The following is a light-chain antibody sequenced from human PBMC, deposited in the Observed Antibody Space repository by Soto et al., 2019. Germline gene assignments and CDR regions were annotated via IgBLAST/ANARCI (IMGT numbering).Light chain of an antibody. V-gene: IGKV1-27*01. CDR1: QGISNC. Sequence: DIQMTQSPSSLSASVGDRVTITCRASQGISNCLAWYQQKPGKVPTLLIYAASTLQSGVPSRFSGSGSETDFTLTISSLQPEDVATYYCQKYNSAPLFGGGTKVEIK. CDR3: QKYNSAPL. CDR2: AAS. J-gene: IGKJ4*01.